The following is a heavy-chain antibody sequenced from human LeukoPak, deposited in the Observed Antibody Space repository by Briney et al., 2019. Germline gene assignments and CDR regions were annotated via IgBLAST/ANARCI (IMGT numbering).Heavy chain of an antibody. D-gene: IGHD3-22*01. CDR1: GYSIRSGYY. CDR3: ARSFYSDTTCYWDAYYYYYMDV. CDR2: IYHSGSN. Sequence: TSETLSLTCAVSGYSIRSGYYWGWIRQPPGKGLEWIGTIYHSGSNYYNPSLKSRVTISVHTSKNQFSLKLSSVTAADTAVYYCARSFYSDTTCYWDAYYYYYMDVWGKGTTVTVSS. V-gene: IGHV4-38-2*01. J-gene: IGHJ6*03.